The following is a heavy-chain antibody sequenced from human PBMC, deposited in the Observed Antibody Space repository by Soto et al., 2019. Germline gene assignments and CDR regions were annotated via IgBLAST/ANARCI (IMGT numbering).Heavy chain of an antibody. CDR3: ASNTGSYNGMDI. CDR1: GGTFSNNV. J-gene: IGHJ6*02. CDR2: IIVIFGTA. D-gene: IGHD1-26*01. V-gene: IGHV1-69*01. Sequence: QVQLVQSGAEVKKPGSSVKVSCTASGGTFSNNVFSWVRQAPGQGLEWMGGIIVIFGTANYAQKFRGRGTITADESTGTAYMEVSSLSSADTAVYSCASNTGSYNGMDIWGQGTTVTVAS.